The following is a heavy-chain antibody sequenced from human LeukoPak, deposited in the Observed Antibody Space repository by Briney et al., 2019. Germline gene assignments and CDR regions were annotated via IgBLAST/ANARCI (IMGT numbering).Heavy chain of an antibody. V-gene: IGHV4-30-2*01. CDR3: ASAAAGTGGFDY. CDR1: GGSISSGGYS. Sequence: PSETLSLTCAVSGGSISSGGYSWSWIRQPPGKGLEWIGYIYHSGSTYYNPSLKSRVTISVDRSKNQFSLKLSSVTAADTAVYYCASAAAGTGGFDYWGQGTLVTVSS. CDR2: IYHSGST. D-gene: IGHD6-13*01. J-gene: IGHJ4*02.